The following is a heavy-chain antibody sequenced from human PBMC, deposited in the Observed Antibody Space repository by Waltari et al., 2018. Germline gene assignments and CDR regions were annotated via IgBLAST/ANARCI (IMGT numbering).Heavy chain of an antibody. CDR1: GFTFSTYA. J-gene: IGHJ6*03. CDR3: AKGIRATATYFYMDV. V-gene: IGHV3-23*04. CDR2: IRDDGQTS. D-gene: IGHD3-10*01. Sequence: EARLEESGGGLEQPGKSLRLSCSASGFTFSTYAMTWVRQAPGKGLEWFSSIRDDGQTSFYADSVKGRCIISRDNSKSTLFLHLNSLRGDDTARYYCAKGIRATATYFYMDVWGKGTTVTVSS.